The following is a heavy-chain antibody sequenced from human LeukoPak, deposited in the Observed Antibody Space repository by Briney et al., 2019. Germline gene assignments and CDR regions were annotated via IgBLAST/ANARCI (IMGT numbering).Heavy chain of an antibody. CDR2: INHSGST. Sequence: SETLSLTCAVYGGSFSGYYWSWIRQPPGKGLEWIGEINHSGSTNYNPSLKSRVTISVDTSKNQFSLKLSSVTAADTAVYYCARRTAVLRYFDHRKAYGMDGWGQGTTVTVSS. V-gene: IGHV4-34*01. J-gene: IGHJ6*02. CDR3: ARRTAVLRYFDHRKAYGMDG. D-gene: IGHD3-9*01. CDR1: GGSFSGYY.